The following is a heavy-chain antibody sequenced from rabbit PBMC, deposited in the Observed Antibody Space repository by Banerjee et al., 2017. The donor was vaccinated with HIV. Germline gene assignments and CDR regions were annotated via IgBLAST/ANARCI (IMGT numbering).Heavy chain of an antibody. CDR1: GFSFSLKYV. J-gene: IGHJ3*01. CDR2: ISSGGGTT. CDR3: ATSVLVGVRL. V-gene: IGHV1S45*01. Sequence: QEQLEESGGDLVKPEGSLTLTCTASGFSFSLKYVMCWVRQAPGKGLEWIGCISSGGGTTYYASWAKGRFTISKSSSTTVTLQMTSLTAADTATYFCATSVLVGVRLWGQGTLVTVS. D-gene: IGHD4-1*01.